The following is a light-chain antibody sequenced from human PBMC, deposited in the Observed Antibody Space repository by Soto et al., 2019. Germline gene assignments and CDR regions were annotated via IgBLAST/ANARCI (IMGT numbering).Light chain of an antibody. J-gene: IGKJ1*01. V-gene: IGKV3-20*01. CDR2: GAS. CDR1: QSVSSSY. CDR3: QQYGSSPGT. Sequence: EIVLTQSPGTLSLSPGERATLSCRASQSVSSSYLAWYQQKPGQAPRLLLYGASSRATGIPDRFSGSGSGTDVTRTISRLEPEDIAVYYCQQYGSSPGTFGQGTKVEIK.